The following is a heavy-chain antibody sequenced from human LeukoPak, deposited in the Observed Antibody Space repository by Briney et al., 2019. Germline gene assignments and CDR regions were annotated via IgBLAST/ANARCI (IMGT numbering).Heavy chain of an antibody. D-gene: IGHD1-26*01. CDR2: IYYTGSP. Sequence: SETLSLTCTVSGGSISSRSYYWGWIRQPPGKGREWIGYIYYTGSPYYNSSLKSRVTISVDTSKNQFSLKLSSVTAADTAVYYCARSGSGSYYGDYFDYWGQGTLVTVSS. CDR3: ARSGSGSYYGDYFDY. CDR1: GGSISSRSYY. V-gene: IGHV4-39*01. J-gene: IGHJ4*02.